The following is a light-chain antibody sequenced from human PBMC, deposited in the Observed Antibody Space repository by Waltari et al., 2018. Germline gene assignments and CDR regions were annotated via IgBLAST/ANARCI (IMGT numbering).Light chain of an antibody. Sequence: DIQVTQSPSTLSASVGDRVTITCRASQSIVVWLAWYQQKPGKAPRLLIYKASYLESGVPSRFSGSASGTAFTLTISGLQADDFATYYCLQYNSYPWTFGQGTTVEIK. V-gene: IGKV1-5*03. CDR1: QSIVVW. CDR2: KAS. J-gene: IGKJ1*01. CDR3: LQYNSYPWT.